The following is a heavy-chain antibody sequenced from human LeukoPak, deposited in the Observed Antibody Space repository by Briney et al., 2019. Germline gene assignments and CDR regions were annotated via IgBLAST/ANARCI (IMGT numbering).Heavy chain of an antibody. D-gene: IGHD2-2*01. CDR1: GFTFSSYA. J-gene: IGHJ3*02. Sequence: GGSLRLSCAASGFTFSSYAMSWVRQAPGKGLEWVSAISGSGGSTYYADSVKGRFTISRDNSKNTLYLQMNSLRAEDTAVYYCAKGDGDIVVVPAAPDAFDIWGQGTMVTVSS. CDR2: ISGSGGST. CDR3: AKGDGDIVVVPAAPDAFDI. V-gene: IGHV3-23*01.